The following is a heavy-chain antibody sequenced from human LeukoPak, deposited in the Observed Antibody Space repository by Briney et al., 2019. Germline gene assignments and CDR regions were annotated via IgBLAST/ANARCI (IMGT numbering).Heavy chain of an antibody. V-gene: IGHV3-21*01. Sequence: GGSLRLSCAASGFTFSSYSMNWGRQAPGKGVEWVSSISSSSSYIYYADSVKGRFTISRDNAKNSLYLQMNSLKAEDTAVYYCARSRYYGSKNDAFDIWGQGTMVTVSS. D-gene: IGHD3-10*01. CDR2: ISSSSSYI. CDR1: GFTFSSYS. CDR3: ARSRYYGSKNDAFDI. J-gene: IGHJ3*02.